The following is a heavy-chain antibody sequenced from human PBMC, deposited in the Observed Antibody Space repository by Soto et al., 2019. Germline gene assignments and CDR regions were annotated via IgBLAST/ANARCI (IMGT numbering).Heavy chain of an antibody. CDR1: GYTFTGYY. CDR3: ARDTGFVGAPVLDAFDI. CDR2: INPNSGGT. Sequence: ASVKVSCNASGYTFTGYYMHWVRQAPGQGLEWMGWINPNSGGTNYAQKFQGWVTMTRDTSISTAYMELSRLRSDDTAVYYCARDTGFVGAPVLDAFDIWGQGTMVTVSS. V-gene: IGHV1-2*04. D-gene: IGHD1-26*01. J-gene: IGHJ3*02.